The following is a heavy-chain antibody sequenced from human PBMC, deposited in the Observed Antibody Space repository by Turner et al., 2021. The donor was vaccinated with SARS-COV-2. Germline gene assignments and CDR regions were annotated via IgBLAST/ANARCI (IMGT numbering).Heavy chain of an antibody. CDR2: ISGSGGTT. CDR1: GLTFSSYA. Sequence: EVQLLESGGGLVQPGGSLRLSRAAYGLTFSSYAMSWVRQAPGKGLGWVSAISGSGGTTSYADSVKGRFTISRDNSKNTLYLQMNSLRAEDTAVYYCAKADRVMIVVVITLFDYWGQGTLVTVSS. D-gene: IGHD3-22*01. V-gene: IGHV3-23*01. CDR3: AKADRVMIVVVITLFDY. J-gene: IGHJ4*02.